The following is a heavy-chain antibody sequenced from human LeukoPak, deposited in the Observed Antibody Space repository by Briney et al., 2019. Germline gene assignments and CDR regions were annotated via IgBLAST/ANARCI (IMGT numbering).Heavy chain of an antibody. V-gene: IGHV3-23*01. CDR1: GFIFSSYS. Sequence: GGSLRLSCAASGFIFSSYSMHWVRQAPGKGLEWVSAISGSGGSTYYADSVKGRFTISRDNSKNTLYLQMNNLTTEDTAVYYCAKEVSDYVTYYYMDVWGKGTTVTVSS. CDR3: AKEVSDYVTYYYMDV. J-gene: IGHJ6*03. CDR2: ISGSGGST. D-gene: IGHD4-17*01.